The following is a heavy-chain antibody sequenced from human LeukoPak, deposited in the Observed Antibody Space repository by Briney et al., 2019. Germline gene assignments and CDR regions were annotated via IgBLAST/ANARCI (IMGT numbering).Heavy chain of an antibody. J-gene: IGHJ5*02. Sequence: SETLSLTCTVSGGSISSGSYYWSWIRQPAGKGREWVGRIYTSGSTNYNPSLKSRVTISVDTSKNQFSLKLSSVTAADTAVYYCARDIAYCGGDCYVQFDPWGQGTLVTVSS. CDR3: ARDIAYCGGDCYVQFDP. D-gene: IGHD2-21*02. V-gene: IGHV4-61*02. CDR2: IYTSGST. CDR1: GGSISSGSYY.